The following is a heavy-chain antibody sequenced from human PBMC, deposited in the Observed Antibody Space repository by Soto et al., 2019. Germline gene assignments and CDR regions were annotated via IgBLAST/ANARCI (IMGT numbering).Heavy chain of an antibody. CDR3: DRDGVEDSSGSL. CDR2: IYYSGST. V-gene: IGHV4-30-4*01. CDR1: GGSISSGDYY. Sequence: SETLSLTCTVSGGSISSGDYYWSWIRQPPGKGLEWIGYIYYSGSTYYNPSLKSRVTISVDTSKNQFSLKLSSVTAADTAVYYCDRDGVEDSSGSLWGQGTLVTVSS. J-gene: IGHJ4*02. D-gene: IGHD3-22*01.